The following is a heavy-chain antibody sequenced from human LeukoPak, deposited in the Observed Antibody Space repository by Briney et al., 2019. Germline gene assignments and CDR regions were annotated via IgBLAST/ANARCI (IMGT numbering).Heavy chain of an antibody. CDR3: ARRRDSGSLQHFDY. D-gene: IGHD1-26*01. Sequence: GGSLRLSCVVSGFSFSNSYMTWIRQTPGKGLESLAYISGSGSDIYYADSVKGRFTISRDNAKNSLHLQMNSLRAEDTAVYYCARRRDSGSLQHFDYWGQGTLVTVSS. V-gene: IGHV3-11*01. CDR1: GFSFSNSY. CDR2: ISGSGSDI. J-gene: IGHJ4*02.